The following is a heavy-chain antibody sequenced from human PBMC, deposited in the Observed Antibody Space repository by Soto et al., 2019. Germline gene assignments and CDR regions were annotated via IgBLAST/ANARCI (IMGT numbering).Heavy chain of an antibody. CDR2: IIPCFHAA. CDR3: ARDLISNYDSNGMDV. V-gene: IGHV1-69*01. Sequence: QVQLVQSGAEVKKPGSSVKVSCKASADTFSISAFSWVRQAPGQGLEWMGGIIPCFHAANYAQRFQGRVTIASDESTSTVSMARNSLRSEDRALSGSARDLISNYDSNGMDVWGQGTTGTGAS. CDR1: ADTFSISA. J-gene: IGHJ6*02.